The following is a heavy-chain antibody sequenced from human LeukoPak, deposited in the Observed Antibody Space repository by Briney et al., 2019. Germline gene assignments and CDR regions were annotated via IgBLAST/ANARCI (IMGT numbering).Heavy chain of an antibody. Sequence: SETLSLTCTVSGGSISSSSYYWSWIRQPPGKGLEWIGEINHSGSTNYNPSLKSRVTISLDASRNQFSLRLSSVTAADTAVYYCARQDYGEVNWGQGTLVIVSS. V-gene: IGHV4-39*01. CDR1: GGSISSSSYY. CDR3: ARQDYGEVN. D-gene: IGHD4-17*01. J-gene: IGHJ4*02. CDR2: INHSGST.